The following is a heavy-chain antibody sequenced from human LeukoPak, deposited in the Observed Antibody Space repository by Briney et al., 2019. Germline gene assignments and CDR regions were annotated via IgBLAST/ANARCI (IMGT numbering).Heavy chain of an antibody. J-gene: IGHJ6*03. V-gene: IGHV3-7*01. CDR2: IKQDGSEK. Sequence: GGSLRLSCAVSGFTFSSYWMSWVRQAPGKGLEWVANIKQDGSEKYYVDSVKGRFTISRDNAKNSLYLQMNSLRAEDTAIYYCATSPDYRDYYYFMDVWGKGTTVTVSS. CDR3: ATSPDYRDYYYFMDV. D-gene: IGHD4-11*01. CDR1: GFTFSSYW.